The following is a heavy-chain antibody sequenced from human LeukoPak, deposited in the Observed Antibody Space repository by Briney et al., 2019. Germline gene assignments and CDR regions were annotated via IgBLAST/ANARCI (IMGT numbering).Heavy chain of an antibody. J-gene: IGHJ6*02. D-gene: IGHD4-17*01. CDR3: AKDIRGATVTDYGMDV. CDR2: ISWNSASI. CDR1: GFSFDDYV. Sequence: AGGSLRLSRAASGFSFDDYVMHWVRQVPGKGLEWVSGISWNSASIGYADSVKGRFTISRDNAKNFLYLQMNSLRVEDTALYYCAKDIRGATVTDYGMDVWGQGTTVTVSS. V-gene: IGHV3-9*01.